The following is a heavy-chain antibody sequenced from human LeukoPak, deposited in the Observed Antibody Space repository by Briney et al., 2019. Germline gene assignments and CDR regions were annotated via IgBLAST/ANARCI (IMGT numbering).Heavy chain of an antibody. D-gene: IGHD1-26*01. CDR3: AREKWELLDY. V-gene: IGHV4-34*01. Sequence: SETLSLTCTVSGSSISGYYWSWIRQPPGKGLEWIGEINHSGSTNYNPSLKSRVTISVDTSKNQFSLKLSSVTAADTAVYYCAREKWELLDYWGQGTLVTVSS. J-gene: IGHJ4*02. CDR1: GSSISGYY. CDR2: INHSGST.